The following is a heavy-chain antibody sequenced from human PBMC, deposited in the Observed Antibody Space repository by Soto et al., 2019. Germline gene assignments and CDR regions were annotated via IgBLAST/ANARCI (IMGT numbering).Heavy chain of an antibody. CDR3: ARGSSAILGVVTTDPHYYYYYGMDV. J-gene: IGHJ6*02. D-gene: IGHD3-3*01. CDR1: GGTFSSYA. CDR2: IIPIFGTA. Sequence: KVSWKDSGGTFSSYAISWVRQAPGQGLEWMGGIIPIFGTANYAQKFQGRVTITADKSTSTSYMELSSLRSEDTAVYYCARGSSAILGVVTTDPHYYYYYGMDVWGQGTTVTVS. V-gene: IGHV1-69*06.